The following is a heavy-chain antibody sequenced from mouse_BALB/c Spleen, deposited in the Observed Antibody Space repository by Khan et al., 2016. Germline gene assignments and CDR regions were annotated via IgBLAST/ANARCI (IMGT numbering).Heavy chain of an antibody. J-gene: IGHJ4*01. CDR3: ARAWYSMDY. CDR2: ILPGSGNS. CDR1: GYTFSNYW. Sequence: QVQLKQSGAELMKPGASVKISCKATGYTFSNYWIEWVKQRPGHGLEWVGDILPGSGNSNFNEKVQGKATFTADTSSNTAFMQLSSLTSEDSAVYYCARAWYSMDYWGQGTSVTGSS. V-gene: IGHV1-9*01.